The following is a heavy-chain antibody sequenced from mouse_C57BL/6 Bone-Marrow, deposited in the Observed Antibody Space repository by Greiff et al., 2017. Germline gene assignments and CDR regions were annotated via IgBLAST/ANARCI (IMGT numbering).Heavy chain of an antibody. Sequence: VQLQQSGPELVKPGASVKMSCKASGYTFTDYNMHWVKQSHGKSLEWIGYINPNNGGTSYNQKFKGKATLTVNKSSSTAYMELRSLTSEDSAVVYCARTYDGYPSGFAYWGQGTLVTVSA. V-gene: IGHV1-22*01. CDR2: INPNNGGT. D-gene: IGHD2-3*01. CDR3: ARTYDGYPSGFAY. J-gene: IGHJ3*01. CDR1: GYTFTDYN.